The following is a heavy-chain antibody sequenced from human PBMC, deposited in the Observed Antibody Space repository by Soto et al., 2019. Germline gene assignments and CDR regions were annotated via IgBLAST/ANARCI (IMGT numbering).Heavy chain of an antibody. J-gene: IGHJ6*03. CDR1: GFTFSSYG. CDR3: ARGYDPSYPYCYYMDV. CDR2: IWYDGSNK. Sequence: GGSLRLSCAASGFTFSSYGMHWVRQAPGKGLEWVAVIWYDGSNKYYADSVKGRFTISRDNSKNTLYLQMNSLRAEDTAVYYCARGYDPSYPYCYYMDVWGKGTTVTVSS. V-gene: IGHV3-33*01. D-gene: IGHD3-3*01.